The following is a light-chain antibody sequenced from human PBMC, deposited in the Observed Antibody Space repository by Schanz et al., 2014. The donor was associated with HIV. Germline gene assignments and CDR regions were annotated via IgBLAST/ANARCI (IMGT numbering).Light chain of an antibody. CDR3: SSYAGRNTYV. Sequence: QSALTQPASVSGSPGQSITISCTGTSSDVGSYNLASWYQQHPGKAPKLMIYEVSEWPSGVPDRFSGSKSGNTASLTISGLQAEDEADYYCSSYAGRNTYVFGTGTKLTVL. CDR2: EVS. V-gene: IGLV2-23*02. CDR1: SSDVGSYNL. J-gene: IGLJ1*01.